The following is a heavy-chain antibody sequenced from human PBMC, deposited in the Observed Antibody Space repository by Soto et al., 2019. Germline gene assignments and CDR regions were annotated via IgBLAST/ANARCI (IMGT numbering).Heavy chain of an antibody. Sequence: EVQLVESGGGLVQPGGSLRLSCAASGFTLSSYSMHWVRQAPGKGLEWVSYISGSGGTIYYAASVKGRFTISRDNAKNSLSVQMNSLRDEDTAVYFCARETGLRSSVWSYYFDFWGQGTRVTVSS. V-gene: IGHV3-48*02. D-gene: IGHD6-19*01. J-gene: IGHJ4*02. CDR2: ISGSGGTI. CDR1: GFTLSSYS. CDR3: ARETGLRSSVWSYYFDF.